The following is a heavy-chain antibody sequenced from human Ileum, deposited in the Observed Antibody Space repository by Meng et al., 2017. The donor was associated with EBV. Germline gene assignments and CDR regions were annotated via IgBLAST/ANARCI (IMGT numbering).Heavy chain of an antibody. CDR2: IYYSGTN. CDR3: ASRELAPFDY. CDR1: GASFSSRKYS. V-gene: IGHV4-39*07. D-gene: IGHD1-26*01. J-gene: IGHJ4*02. Sequence: GPGRGKPSETRSRTCSVSGASFSSRKYSWGCISPTPGEALDWLASIYYSGTNYYNPSLQSRVSISVDKSKNQVSLNMTSMTAADTAVYYCASRELAPFDYWGQGTLVTVSS.